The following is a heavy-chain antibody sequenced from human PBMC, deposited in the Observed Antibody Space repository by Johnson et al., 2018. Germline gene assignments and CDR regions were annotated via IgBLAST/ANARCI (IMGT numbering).Heavy chain of an antibody. Sequence: VQLVESGGGFVQPGGSLRLSCEASGFTFGRKSVMWVRQAPVKRLEWISHISSTGGTTLYADSVKGRFTISRDNAKNSLYLQMNSLRDDDTAVYYCARGVTLTSVVGFSFDYWGQGTLVTVSS. CDR3: ARGVTLTSVVGFSFDY. CDR1: GFTFGRKS. J-gene: IGHJ4*02. CDR2: ISSTGGTT. V-gene: IGHV3-48*02. D-gene: IGHD3-22*01.